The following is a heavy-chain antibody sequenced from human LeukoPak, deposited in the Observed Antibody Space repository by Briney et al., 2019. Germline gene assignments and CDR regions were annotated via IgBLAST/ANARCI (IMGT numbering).Heavy chain of an antibody. Sequence: SETLSLTCTVSGGSISSSSYYWGWIRQPPGKGLEWIGEINHSGSTNYNPSLKSRVTISVDTSKNQFSLKLSSVTAADTAVYYCARDWVPATAIHLNWFDPWGQGTLVTVSS. D-gene: IGHD2-21*02. CDR1: GGSISSSSYY. J-gene: IGHJ5*02. CDR3: ARDWVPATAIHLNWFDP. V-gene: IGHV4-39*07. CDR2: INHSGST.